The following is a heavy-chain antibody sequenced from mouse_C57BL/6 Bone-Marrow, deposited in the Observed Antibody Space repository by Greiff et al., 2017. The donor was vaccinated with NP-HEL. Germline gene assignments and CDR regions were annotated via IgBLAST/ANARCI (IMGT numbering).Heavy chain of an antibody. V-gene: IGHV1-66*01. Sequence: VQLQQSGPELVKPGASVKISCKASGYSFTSYYIHWVKQRPGQGLEWIGWIYPGSGNTKYNEKFKGKATLTADTSSSTAYMQLSSLTSEDSAVYYSAREEYYGSIYVFYWYFDVWGTETTGTVSS. J-gene: IGHJ1*03. D-gene: IGHD1-1*01. CDR2: IYPGSGNT. CDR3: AREEYYGSIYVFYWYFDV. CDR1: GYSFTSYY.